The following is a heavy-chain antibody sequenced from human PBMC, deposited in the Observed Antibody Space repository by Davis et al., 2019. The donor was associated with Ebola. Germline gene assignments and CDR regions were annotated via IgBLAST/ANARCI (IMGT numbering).Heavy chain of an antibody. V-gene: IGHV1-69*05. CDR1: GYTFTSYA. CDR2: IIPIFGTA. D-gene: IGHD3-9*01. J-gene: IGHJ6*02. CDR3: ARDLSDIFFYGMDV. Sequence: SVKVSCKASGYTFTSYAMHWVRQAPGQRLEWMGGIIPIFGTANYAQKLQGRVTMTTDTSTSTAYMELRSLRSDDTAVYYCARDLSDIFFYGMDVWGQGTTVTVSS.